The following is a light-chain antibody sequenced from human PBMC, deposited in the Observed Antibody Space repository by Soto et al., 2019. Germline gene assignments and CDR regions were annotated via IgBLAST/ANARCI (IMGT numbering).Light chain of an antibody. CDR1: QAVGRW. J-gene: IGKJ1*01. CDR3: QPYNNSLCT. CDR2: DSS. V-gene: IGKV1-5*01. Sequence: DIEMTQSPSTLSASLGDRVTISCRASQAVGRWLAWYQQKPGKAPNLLISDSSSLEKGVPSRFSGSGSGTEFTLTISCLQPEDFANYYCQPYNNSLCTFGQGTKVESK.